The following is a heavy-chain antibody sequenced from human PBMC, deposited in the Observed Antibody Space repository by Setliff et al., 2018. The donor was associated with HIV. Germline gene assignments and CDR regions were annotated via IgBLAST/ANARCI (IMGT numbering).Heavy chain of an antibody. Sequence: PGGSLRLSCAASGFIFNTYWMSWVRQAPGKGLEWVANINQDGSEKYYVDSVKGRFTISRDNAKNSLHLQMNSLRAEDTAVYYCARDTPPIYWGQGTLVTVSS. CDR2: INQDGSEK. CDR3: ARDTPPIY. V-gene: IGHV3-7*01. CDR1: GFIFNTYW. J-gene: IGHJ4*02.